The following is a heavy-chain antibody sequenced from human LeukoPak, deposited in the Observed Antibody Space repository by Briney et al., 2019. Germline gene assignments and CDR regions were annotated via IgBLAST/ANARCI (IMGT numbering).Heavy chain of an antibody. Sequence: PSETLSLTCAVYGGSFSGYYWSLIRQPPGKGLEWIGEINRSGSTNYNPSLKSRVTISVDTSKNQFSLKLSSVTAADTAVYYCARGRVKRFDYWGQGTLVTVSS. D-gene: IGHD5-24*01. CDR2: INRSGST. V-gene: IGHV4-34*01. J-gene: IGHJ4*02. CDR1: GGSFSGYY. CDR3: ARGRVKRFDY.